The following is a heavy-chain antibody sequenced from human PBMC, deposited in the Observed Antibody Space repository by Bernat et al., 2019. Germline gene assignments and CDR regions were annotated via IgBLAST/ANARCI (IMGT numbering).Heavy chain of an antibody. J-gene: IGHJ4*02. CDR3: ARLRWLQYHYFDY. V-gene: IGHV4-31*03. Sequence: QVQLQESGPGLVKPSQTLSLTCSVSGGSISNGGYYWSWIRQHPGKGLEWIGYIYYSGSTYYNPSLKSRVTISVDTSKNQFSLKLSSVTAADTAVYYCARLRWLQYHYFDYWGQGTLVTVSS. CDR2: IYYSGST. D-gene: IGHD5-24*01. CDR1: GGSISNGGYY.